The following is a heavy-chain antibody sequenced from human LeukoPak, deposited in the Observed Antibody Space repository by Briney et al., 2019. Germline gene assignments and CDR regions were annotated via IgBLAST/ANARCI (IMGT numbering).Heavy chain of an antibody. D-gene: IGHD3-22*01. J-gene: IGHJ1*01. V-gene: IGHV4-59*01. CDR1: GGSISSYY. Sequence: SETLSLTCTVSGGSISSYYWNWIRQPPGKGLEWIGYIYYSGSTNYNPSLKSRVTISVDTSKNQFSLKLSSVTAADTAVYYCARDRKAYYYDSSGPSADFQHWGQGTLVTVSS. CDR2: IYYSGST. CDR3: ARDRKAYYYDSSGPSADFQH.